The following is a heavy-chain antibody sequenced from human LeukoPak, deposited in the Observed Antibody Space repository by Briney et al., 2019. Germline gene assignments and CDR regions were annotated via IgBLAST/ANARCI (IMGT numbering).Heavy chain of an antibody. Sequence: GGSLRLSCAASGFRFSSYAMSWVRQAPGKGLEWVSVIYSGGSTYYADSVKGRFTISRDNSKNTLYLQMNSLRAEDTAVYYCATRAHMLISCPFDSWGQGTMVTVSS. CDR3: ATRAHMLISCPFDS. CDR1: GFRFSSYA. V-gene: IGHV3-53*03. J-gene: IGHJ3*02. D-gene: IGHD3-16*01. CDR2: IYSGGST.